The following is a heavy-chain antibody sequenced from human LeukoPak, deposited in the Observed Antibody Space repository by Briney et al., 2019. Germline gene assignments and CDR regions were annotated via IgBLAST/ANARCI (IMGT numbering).Heavy chain of an antibody. D-gene: IGHD3-10*01. V-gene: IGHV4-39*01. J-gene: IGHJ4*02. CDR2: IYYSGST. Sequence: PSETLSLTCTVSGGSFSSSSFYWGWIRQPPGKGLEWVGTIYYSGSTCYNPSLKGRVTISVDTSKIQFSLKVRSVTAADTAVYYCGKQFIPDYGSASSFEYWGQGILVTVSS. CDR1: GGSFSSSSFY. CDR3: GKQFIPDYGSASSFEY.